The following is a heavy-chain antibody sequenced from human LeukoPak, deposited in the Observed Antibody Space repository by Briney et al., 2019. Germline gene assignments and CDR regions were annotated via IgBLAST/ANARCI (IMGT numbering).Heavy chain of an antibody. V-gene: IGHV4-39*07. D-gene: IGHD3-22*01. Sequence: SETLSLTCTVSGGSISSSSYYWGWIRQPPGKGLEWIGSIYYSGSTYYNPSLKSRVTISVDTSKNQFSLKLSSVTAADTAVYYCARGRGYYDSSGYPFFDYWGQGTLVTVSS. CDR3: ARGRGYYDSSGYPFFDY. CDR2: IYYSGST. CDR1: GGSISSSSYY. J-gene: IGHJ4*02.